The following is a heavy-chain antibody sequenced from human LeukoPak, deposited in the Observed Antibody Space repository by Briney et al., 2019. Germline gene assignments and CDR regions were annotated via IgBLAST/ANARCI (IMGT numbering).Heavy chain of an antibody. J-gene: IGHJ6*02. Sequence: TGGSLRLSCAASGFTFSSYEMNWVRQAPGKGLEWVSYISSSGGTIYYADSVKGRFTISRDNAKNTLYLQMNSLRAEDTAVYYCARDFGPYGMDVWGQGTTVTVSS. CDR1: GFTFSSYE. D-gene: IGHD3-16*01. CDR2: ISSSGGTI. CDR3: ARDFGPYGMDV. V-gene: IGHV3-48*03.